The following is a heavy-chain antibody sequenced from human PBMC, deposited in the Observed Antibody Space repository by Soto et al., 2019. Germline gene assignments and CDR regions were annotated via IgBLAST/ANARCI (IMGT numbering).Heavy chain of an antibody. Sequence: ASVKVSCKASGYTFTNYDVNWVRQAPGQGLEWMGWMTPKSDDTGYAQKFQGRVTLTRNTSISTAYMELSSLTSEDTAVYYCARGLAVTRDAFDSWGQVTMGTVSS. CDR3: ARGLAVTRDAFDS. V-gene: IGHV1-8*01. CDR2: MTPKSDDT. J-gene: IGHJ3*02. D-gene: IGHD4-4*01. CDR1: GYTFTNYD.